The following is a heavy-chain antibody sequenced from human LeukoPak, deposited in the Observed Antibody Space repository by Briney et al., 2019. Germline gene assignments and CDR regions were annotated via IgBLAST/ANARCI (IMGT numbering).Heavy chain of an antibody. V-gene: IGHV3-30*02. CDR1: GFTFSNYA. CDR2: TRLDGSKK. D-gene: IGHD3-16*01. J-gene: IGHJ4*02. Sequence: GGSLRLSCAASGFTFSNYAMHWVRQAPGKGLEWVALTRLDGSKKYHADSVKGRFTISRDNTKNTLYLQMNSLRPEDTAMYYCAILGTEILLAGLGYWGQGTLVTVSS. CDR3: AILGTEILLAGLGY.